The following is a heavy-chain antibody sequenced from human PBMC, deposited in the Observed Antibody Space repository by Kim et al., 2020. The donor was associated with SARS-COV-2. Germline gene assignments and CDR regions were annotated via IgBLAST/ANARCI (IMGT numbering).Heavy chain of an antibody. CDR2: ISGSGGST. D-gene: IGHD2-2*02. CDR1: GFTFSSYA. V-gene: IGHV3-23*01. J-gene: IGHJ5*02. CDR3: AKDRTCSSTSCYTEGDGP. Sequence: GGSLRLSCAASGFTFSSYAMSWVRQAPGKGLEWVSAISGSGGSTYYADSVKGRFTISRDNSKNTLYLQMNSLRAEDTAVYYCAKDRTCSSTSCYTEGDGPRGQGSLVTDSS.